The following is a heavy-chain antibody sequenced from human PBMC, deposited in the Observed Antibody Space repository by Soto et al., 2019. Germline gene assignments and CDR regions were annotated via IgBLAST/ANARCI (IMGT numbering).Heavy chain of an antibody. CDR2: IYYSGST. V-gene: IGHV4-39*01. D-gene: IGHD1-26*01. J-gene: IGHJ4*02. CDR1: GGSISSSRYY. CDR3: ARLTGHSGSYLYY. Sequence: QLQLQESGPGLVKPSETLSLTCTVSGGSISSSRYYWGWIRQPPGKGLEWIGSIYYSGSTYYNPSLKIRVTISVDTSKNQFSLKLSSVTAADTAVYYCARLTGHSGSYLYYWGQGTLVTVSS.